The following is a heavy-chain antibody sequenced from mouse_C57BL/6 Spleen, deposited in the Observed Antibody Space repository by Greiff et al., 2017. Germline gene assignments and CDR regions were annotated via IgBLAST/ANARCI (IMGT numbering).Heavy chain of an antibody. CDR1: GYAFSSSW. V-gene: IGHV1-82*01. J-gene: IGHJ2*01. CDR3: ARSRYDSSDY. D-gene: IGHD2-4*01. CDR2: IYPGDGDT. Sequence: VNVVESGPELVKPGASVKISCKASGYAFSSSWMNWVKQRPGKGLEWIGRIYPGDGDTNYNGKFKGKATLTADKSSSTAYMQLSSLTSEDSAVYFCARSRYDSSDYWGQGTTLTVSS.